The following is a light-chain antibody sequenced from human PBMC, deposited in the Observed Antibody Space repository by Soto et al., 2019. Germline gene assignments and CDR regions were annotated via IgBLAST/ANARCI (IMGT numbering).Light chain of an antibody. J-gene: IGLJ2*01. CDR2: EVS. CDR1: SSDVGAYSY. V-gene: IGLV2-8*01. CDR3: SSYAGSNNFVV. Sequence: QSALTQPPSASGSPGQSVTISCTGTSSDVGAYSYVSWYQQHPGKAPKLMIYEVSKRPSGVPDRFSGSKSGNTASLTVSGLQAEDEVDYYCSSYAGSNNFVVFGGGTTLTVL.